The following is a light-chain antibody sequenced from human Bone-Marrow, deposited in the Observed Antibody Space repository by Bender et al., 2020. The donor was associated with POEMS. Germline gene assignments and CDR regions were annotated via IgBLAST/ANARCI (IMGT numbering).Light chain of an antibody. CDR2: EVS. J-gene: IGLJ1*01. CDR1: SSDVGGYSH. V-gene: IGLV2-11*01. Sequence: QSALTQPRSVSGSPGQSVTISCTGSSSDVGGYSHVSWYQQHPGKAPELMIYEVSKRPSGVPARFSGSKSGNTASLTISGLQAEDEADYYCCSYAGSYSPLYVFGTGTKVTVL. CDR3: CSYAGSYSPLYV.